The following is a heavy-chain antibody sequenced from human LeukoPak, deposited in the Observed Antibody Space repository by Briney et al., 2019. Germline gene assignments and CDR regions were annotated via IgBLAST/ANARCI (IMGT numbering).Heavy chain of an antibody. Sequence: GGSLRLSCAASGFIFSNSGMHWVRQAPGKGLEWVAVIYTDGTTKYYADSVKGRFTISRDNSQSTLYLQMNSLRAEDTAVYYCARSSGGRRYYFTDWGQGTLVTVSS. J-gene: IGHJ4*02. V-gene: IGHV3-33*01. CDR1: GFIFSNSG. CDR2: IYTDGTTK. D-gene: IGHD3-10*01. CDR3: ARSSGGRRYYFTD.